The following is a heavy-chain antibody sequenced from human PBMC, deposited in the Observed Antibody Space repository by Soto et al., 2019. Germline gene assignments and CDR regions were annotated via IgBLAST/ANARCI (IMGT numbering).Heavy chain of an antibody. CDR2: IYYSGST. J-gene: IGHJ5*02. CDR3: ARGWLTTGGNWFDP. D-gene: IGHD4-17*01. V-gene: IGHV4-59*01. Sequence: SETLSLTRTVSGGSISSYYWSWIRQPPGKGLEWIGYIYYSGSTNYNPSLKSRVTISVDTSKNQFSLKLSSVTAADTAVYYCARGWLTTGGNWFDPWGQGTLVTVSS. CDR1: GGSISSYY.